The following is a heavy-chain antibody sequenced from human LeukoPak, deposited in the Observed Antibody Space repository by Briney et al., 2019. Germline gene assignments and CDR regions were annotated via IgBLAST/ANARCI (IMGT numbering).Heavy chain of an antibody. V-gene: IGHV3-23*01. CDR2: IDYSGGST. J-gene: IGHJ4*02. CDR1: GFTLSSYE. Sequence: GGSLRLSCTASGFTLSSYEMSWIRQAPGKGLEWVSSIDYSGGSTHYADSVMGRFTISRDNSKNTLYLQMNSLRAEDTAVYYCAKEAGAPSDYWGQGTLVTVSS. D-gene: IGHD6-13*01. CDR3: AKEAGAPSDY.